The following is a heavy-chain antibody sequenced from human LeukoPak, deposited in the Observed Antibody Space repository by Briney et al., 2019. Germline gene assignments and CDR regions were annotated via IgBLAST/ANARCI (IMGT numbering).Heavy chain of an antibody. D-gene: IGHD3-10*01. CDR1: GYSISSGYY. J-gene: IGHJ5*02. CDR3: ARNYYYGSGCYRVWFDP. CDR2: IYHSGST. Sequence: SETLSLTCAVSGYSISSGYYWGWIRPPPGKGLEWIGIIYHSGSTYYNPSLKSRVTISVDTSKNQFSLKMSSVTAADTAVYYCARNYYYGSGCYRVWFDPWGQGTLVTVSS. V-gene: IGHV4-38-2*01.